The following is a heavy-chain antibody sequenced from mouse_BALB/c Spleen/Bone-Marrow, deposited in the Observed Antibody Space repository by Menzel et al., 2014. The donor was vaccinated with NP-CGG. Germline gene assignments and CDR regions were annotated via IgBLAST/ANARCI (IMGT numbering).Heavy chain of an antibody. Sequence: EVQLVESGGGLVKPGGSLKLSCAASGFTFSSYAMSWVRQTPKKRLEWVASISSGGNTYYPDSMEGRFTISRDNARNILYLQMSSLRSEDTAMYYCARGGELRPWFAYWGQGTLVTVSA. CDR1: GFTFSSYA. CDR3: ARGGELRPWFAY. J-gene: IGHJ3*01. V-gene: IGHV5-6-5*01. D-gene: IGHD2-4*01. CDR2: ISSGGNT.